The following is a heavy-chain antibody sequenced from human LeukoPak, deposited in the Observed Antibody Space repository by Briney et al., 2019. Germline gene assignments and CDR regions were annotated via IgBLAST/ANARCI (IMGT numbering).Heavy chain of an antibody. V-gene: IGHV3-30*04. CDR2: ISYDGSNK. CDR3: ARGYCSSTSCSSFDY. Sequence: GGSLRLSCAASGVTLSSYAMHWVRQAPGKGLEWVAVISYDGSNKYYADSVKGRFTISRDNSKNTLYLQMNSLRAEDTAVYYCARGYCSSTSCSSFDYWGQGSLVTVSS. CDR1: GVTLSSYA. D-gene: IGHD2-2*01. J-gene: IGHJ4*02.